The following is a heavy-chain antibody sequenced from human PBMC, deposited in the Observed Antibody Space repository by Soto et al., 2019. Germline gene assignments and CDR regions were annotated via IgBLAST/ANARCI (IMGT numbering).Heavy chain of an antibody. CDR3: ARHFYPAPVDWLFDY. CDR2: IYPGDSDT. D-gene: IGHD3-9*01. J-gene: IGHJ4*02. V-gene: IGHV5-51*01. CDR1: GYSFTSYW. Sequence: GESLKISCKGSGYSFTSYWIGWVRQMPGKGLEWMGIIYPGDSDTRYSPSFQGQVTISADKSISTAYLQWSSLKASDTAMYYCARHFYPAPVDWLFDYWGQGTLVTVSS.